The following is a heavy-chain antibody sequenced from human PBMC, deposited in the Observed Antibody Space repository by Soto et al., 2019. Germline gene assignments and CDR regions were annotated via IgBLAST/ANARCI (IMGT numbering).Heavy chain of an antibody. Sequence: QAQVVQSGAEVRKPGSSVKLSCKASEGTFNSYAIAWVRQAPGQGLEWMGGIIPYYNTLNYAQKFQDRVTITADDSPNPVLMELSSPRSDDTAVYFCAGGASRRYPFRFDSWAQGTLVTVSS. CDR2: IIPYYNTL. D-gene: IGHD6-13*01. J-gene: IGHJ4*02. V-gene: IGHV1-69*01. CDR1: EGTFNSYA. CDR3: AGGASRRYPFRFDS.